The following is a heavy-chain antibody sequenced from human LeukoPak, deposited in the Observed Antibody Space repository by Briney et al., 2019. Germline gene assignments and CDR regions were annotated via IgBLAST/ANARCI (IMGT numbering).Heavy chain of an antibody. CDR3: ARVGSSWYTPLFDY. CDR2: INHSGST. J-gene: IGHJ4*02. V-gene: IGHV4-34*01. CDR1: GGSFSGYY. Sequence: SETLSLTRAVYGGSFSGYYWSWIRQLPGKGLEWIGEINHSGSTNYNPSLKSRVTISVDKSKNQFSLKLSSVTAADTAVYYCARVGSSWYTPLFDYWGQGTLVTVSS. D-gene: IGHD6-13*01.